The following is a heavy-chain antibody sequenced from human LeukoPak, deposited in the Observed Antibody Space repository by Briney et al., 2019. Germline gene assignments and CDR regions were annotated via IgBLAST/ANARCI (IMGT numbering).Heavy chain of an antibody. CDR2: INPNSGGT. Sequence: GASVKVSCKASGFTFTRSAMHWVRQAPGQGLEWMGWINPNSGGTNYAQKFQGRVTMTRDTSISTAYMELSRLRSDDTAVYYCARAGELRYMDVWGKGTAVTVSS. V-gene: IGHV1-2*02. CDR1: GFTFTRSA. CDR3: ARAGELRYMDV. D-gene: IGHD3-16*01. J-gene: IGHJ6*03.